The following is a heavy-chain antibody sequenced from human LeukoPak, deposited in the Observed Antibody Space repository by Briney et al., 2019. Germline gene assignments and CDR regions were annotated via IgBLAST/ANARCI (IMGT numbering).Heavy chain of an antibody. J-gene: IGHJ4*02. CDR3: ARDSGADYGSLGY. D-gene: IGHD3-10*01. V-gene: IGHV3-11*05. CDR1: GFTFSDSY. Sequence: PGGSLRLSCAASGFTFSDSYMSWIRQAPGKGLEWVSYISSSSTYTDYAGSVKGRFTISRDNSKNTLYLQMNSLRAEDTAVYYCARDSGADYGSLGYWGQGTLVTVSS. CDR2: ISSSSTYT.